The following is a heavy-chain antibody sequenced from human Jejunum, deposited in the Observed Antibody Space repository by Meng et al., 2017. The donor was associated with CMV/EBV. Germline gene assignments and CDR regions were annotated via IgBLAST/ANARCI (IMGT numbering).Heavy chain of an antibody. J-gene: IGHJ4*02. V-gene: IGHV4-30-4*08. CDR1: GGSIGSGDYY. Sequence: RESGQGPVNPPKTLSLTCSVSGGSIGSGDYYWSWTRQPPGKGLEWIGYIHDTGSTSHNPSLKSRVDISLGTSKNQFSLTLNSVTAEDTAVYFCARGSIFVSFDSWGQGTLVTVSS. CDR2: IHDTGST. D-gene: IGHD3-3*01. CDR3: ARGSIFVSFDS.